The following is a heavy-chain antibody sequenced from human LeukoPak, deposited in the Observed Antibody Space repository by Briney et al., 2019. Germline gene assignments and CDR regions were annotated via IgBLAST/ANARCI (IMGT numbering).Heavy chain of an antibody. CDR1: GYTFTGYY. D-gene: IGHD6-19*01. CDR3: ARGSYSSGWRPTTLGY. CDR2: IIPILGIA. V-gene: IGHV1-69*04. Sequence: ASVKVSCKASGYTFTGYYMHWVRQAPGQGLEWMGRIIPILGIANYAQKFQGRVTITADKSTSTAYMELSSLRSEDTAVYYCARGSYSSGWRPTTLGYWGQGTLVTVSS. J-gene: IGHJ4*02.